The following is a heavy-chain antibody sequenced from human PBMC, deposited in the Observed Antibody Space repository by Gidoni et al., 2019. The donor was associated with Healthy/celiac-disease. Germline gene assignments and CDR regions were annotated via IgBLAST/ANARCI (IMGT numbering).Heavy chain of an antibody. V-gene: IGHV3-21*01. CDR1: GFTFSSYS. J-gene: IGHJ4*02. D-gene: IGHD3-10*01. CDR3: ARDYFGSGFTSTYYFDY. CDR2: SSSSSSYI. Sequence: EVQLVESGGGLVKPGGSLRLSCAASGFTFSSYSMNWVRQAPGKGLEWVSSSSSSSSYIYYADSVKGRFTISRDNAKNSLYLQINSLRAEDTAVFYCARDYFGSGFTSTYYFDYWGQGTLVTVSS.